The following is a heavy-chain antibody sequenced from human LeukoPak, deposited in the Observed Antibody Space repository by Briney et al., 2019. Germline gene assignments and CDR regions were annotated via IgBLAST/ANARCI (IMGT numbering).Heavy chain of an antibody. J-gene: IGHJ4*02. Sequence: PSETLSLTCAVYGGSFSGYYWSWIRQPPGKGLEWIGEIHHSGSTSYKSSLKSRVAISVDTSKNQFSLHLNSVTAAETAVYFCARGRLDGYYFDYWGQGTLVTVSS. CDR2: IHHSGST. CDR1: GGSFSGYY. CDR3: ARGRLDGYYFDY. V-gene: IGHV4-34*01.